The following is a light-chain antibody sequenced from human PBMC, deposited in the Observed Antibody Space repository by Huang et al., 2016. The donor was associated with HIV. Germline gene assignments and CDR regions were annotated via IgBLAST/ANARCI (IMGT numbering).Light chain of an antibody. V-gene: IGKV3-11*01. CDR2: DAS. Sequence: EIVLTQSPATLSLSPGERATLSCRAGQSVSSYLAWSQQKPGQAPRLLIYDASNRATGIPARFSGSGSGTDFTRTISSLEPEEVAVYYCQQRSNWPPYTFGQGTKLEIK. J-gene: IGKJ2*01. CDR3: QQRSNWPPYT. CDR1: QSVSSY.